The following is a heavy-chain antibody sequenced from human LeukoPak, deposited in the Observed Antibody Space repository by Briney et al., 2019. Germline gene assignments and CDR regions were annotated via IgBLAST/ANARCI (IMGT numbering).Heavy chain of an antibody. CDR1: GGTFSSYA. J-gene: IGHJ4*02. V-gene: IGHV1-69*13. CDR3: ARGHPDRMATIPGQFDY. Sequence: ASVKVSCKASGGTFSSYAISWVRQAPAQGLEWMGGIIPIFGTANYAQKFQGRVTITADESTSTAYMELSSLRSEDTAVYYCARGHPDRMATIPGQFDYWGQGTLVTVSS. CDR2: IIPIFGTA. D-gene: IGHD5-24*01.